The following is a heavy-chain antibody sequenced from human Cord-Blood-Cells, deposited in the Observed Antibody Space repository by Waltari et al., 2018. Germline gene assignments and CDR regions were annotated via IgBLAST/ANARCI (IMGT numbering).Heavy chain of an antibody. D-gene: IGHD6-6*01. Sequence: QVQLQESGPGLVKPSETLSLTCAVSGYSISSGYYWGWIRQPPGKGLEWIGSIYHSGSTYSNPSLKSRVTISVDTSKNQFSLKLSSVTAADTAVYYCARDFRDSSSSGGFDYWGQGTLVTVSS. CDR2: IYHSGST. CDR1: GYSISSGYY. CDR3: ARDFRDSSSSGGFDY. V-gene: IGHV4-38-2*02. J-gene: IGHJ4*02.